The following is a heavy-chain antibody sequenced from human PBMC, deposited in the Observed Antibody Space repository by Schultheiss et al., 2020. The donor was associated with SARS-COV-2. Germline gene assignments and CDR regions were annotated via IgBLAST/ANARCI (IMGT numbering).Heavy chain of an antibody. Sequence: GGSLRLSCAASGFTFSSYSMNWVRQAPGKGLEWVAVISYDGSNKYYADSVKGRFTISRDNSKNSLYLQMNSLRAEDTAVYYCAKDGRGGSCYSGRVFCGYYYYYMDVWGKGTTVTVSS. D-gene: IGHD2-15*01. V-gene: IGHV3-30*18. J-gene: IGHJ6*03. CDR1: GFTFSSYS. CDR2: ISYDGSNK. CDR3: AKDGRGGSCYSGRVFCGYYYYYMDV.